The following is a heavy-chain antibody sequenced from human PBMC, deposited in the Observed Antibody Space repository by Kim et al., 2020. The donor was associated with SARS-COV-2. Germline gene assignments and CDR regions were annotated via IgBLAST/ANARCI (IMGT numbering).Heavy chain of an antibody. CDR1: GGSISSYY. Sequence: SETLSLTCTVSGGSISSYYWSWIRQPPGKGLEWIGYIYYSGSTNYNPSLKSRVTISVDTSKNQFSLKLSSVTAADTAVYYCARRLQYSYAFDIWGQGTMVTVSS. V-gene: IGHV4-59*01. D-gene: IGHD4-4*01. J-gene: IGHJ3*02. CDR2: IYYSGST. CDR3: ARRLQYSYAFDI.